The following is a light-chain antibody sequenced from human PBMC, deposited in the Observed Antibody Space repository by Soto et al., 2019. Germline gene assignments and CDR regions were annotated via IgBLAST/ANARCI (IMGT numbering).Light chain of an antibody. CDR3: LQYYNYPIP. CDR1: QSISTA. CDR2: KVS. V-gene: IGKV1-5*03. J-gene: IGKJ4*01. Sequence: IEVKRNRATLCACVVVRDTITCRASQSISTALAWFQQKPGKAPKFLIDKVSNLESGVPSRFSGSVSGAEFTHTISSLQPHDFSDYYCLQYYNYPIPFGGGAKVDIK.